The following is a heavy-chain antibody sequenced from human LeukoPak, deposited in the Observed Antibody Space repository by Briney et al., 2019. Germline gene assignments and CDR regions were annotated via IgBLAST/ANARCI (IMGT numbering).Heavy chain of an antibody. D-gene: IGHD3-22*01. V-gene: IGHV3-23*01. CDR2: ISGSGGST. J-gene: IGHJ3*02. Sequence: GGSLRLSCAASGFTFSSYGMSWVRQAPGKGLEWVSAISGSGGSTYYADSVKGRFTISRDNSKNTLYLQMNSLRPEDTALYYCAKGGHYSDSYIDDDAFDIWGQGTMVTVSS. CDR1: GFTFSSYG. CDR3: AKGGHYSDSYIDDDAFDI.